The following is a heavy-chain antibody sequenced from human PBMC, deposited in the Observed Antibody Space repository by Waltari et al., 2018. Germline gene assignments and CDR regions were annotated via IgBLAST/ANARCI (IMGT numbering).Heavy chain of an antibody. CDR1: GSTFISRW. D-gene: IGHD6-19*01. J-gene: IGHJ4*02. Sequence: EVQLVESGGGLGQPGGSLRLSCEASGSTFISRWMTWVRQAPGKGLEWVANIKQDGSEKYYVDSVKGRFTISRDNAKNSLYLQMNSLRAEDTAVYYCARDPVGGGDYWGQGTLVTVSS. V-gene: IGHV3-7*01. CDR2: IKQDGSEK. CDR3: ARDPVGGGDY.